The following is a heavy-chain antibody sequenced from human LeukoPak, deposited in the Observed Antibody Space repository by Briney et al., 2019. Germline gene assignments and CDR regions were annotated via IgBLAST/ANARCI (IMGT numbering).Heavy chain of an antibody. CDR3: ARDGVQAPRWSAP. Sequence: SETLSLTCTVSGGSIGSSGYYWGWIRQPPGKGLEWIGSIFYTGSTYYNPSLKSRVTLSVDTSKNQFSLKLSSVTAADTAIYYCARDGVQAPRWSAPWGKEPRVTVSS. CDR1: GGSIGSSGYY. J-gene: IGHJ5*02. CDR2: IFYTGST. V-gene: IGHV4-39*07. D-gene: IGHD3-10*01.